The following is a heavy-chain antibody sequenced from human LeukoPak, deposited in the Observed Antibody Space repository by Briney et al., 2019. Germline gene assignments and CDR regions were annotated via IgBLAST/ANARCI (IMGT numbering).Heavy chain of an antibody. Sequence: PGGSLRLSCAASGFTFSSYCMHWVRQAPGKGLEWVADISYDGSNKYYADSVKGRFPITRDNTKNEMYLQMNSLRVEDTAVYYCAKKAAAGTGDFDYWGQGTLVTVSS. CDR1: GFTFSSYC. CDR2: ISYDGSNK. J-gene: IGHJ4*02. V-gene: IGHV3-30*18. CDR3: AKKAAAGTGDFDY. D-gene: IGHD6-13*01.